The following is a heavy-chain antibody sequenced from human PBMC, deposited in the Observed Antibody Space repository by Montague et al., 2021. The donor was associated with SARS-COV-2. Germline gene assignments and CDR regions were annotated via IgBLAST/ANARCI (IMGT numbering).Heavy chain of an antibody. V-gene: IGHV4-59*01. CDR1: GGSISSYY. J-gene: IGHJ4*02. Sequence: SETLSLTCTVSGGSISSYYWSWIRQPPGKGLEWIGYIYYSGSTNYNPSLKSRVTISVDTSKNQFSLKLSSVTAADTAVYYCARSTQLWLRLSDDYFDYWGQGTLVTVSS. CDR2: IYYSGST. D-gene: IGHD5-18*01. CDR3: ARSTQLWLRLSDDYFDY.